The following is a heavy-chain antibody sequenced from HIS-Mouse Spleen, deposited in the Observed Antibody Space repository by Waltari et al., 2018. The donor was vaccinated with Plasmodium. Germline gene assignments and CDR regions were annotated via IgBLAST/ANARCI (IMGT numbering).Heavy chain of an antibody. V-gene: IGHV3-9*01. CDR3: AKDVSRYFDWLLYAFDI. CDR1: GFTFDDYA. Sequence: EVQLVESGGGLVQPGRSLRLSCAASGFTFDDYAMHWVRQAPGKGLEWVSGISWNSGSIGYADSVKGRFTISRDNAKNSLYLQMNSLRAEDTALYYCAKDVSRYFDWLLYAFDIWGQGTMVTVSS. CDR2: ISWNSGSI. J-gene: IGHJ3*02. D-gene: IGHD3-9*01.